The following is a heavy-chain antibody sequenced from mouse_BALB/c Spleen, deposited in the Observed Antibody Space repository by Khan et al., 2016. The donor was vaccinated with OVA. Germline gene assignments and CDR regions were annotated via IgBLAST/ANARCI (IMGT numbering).Heavy chain of an antibody. CDR2: IDPANGNT. V-gene: IGHV14-3*02. J-gene: IGHJ3*01. CDR3: ARGGYGNYEFAY. Sequence: VQLKESGAELVKPGASVKLSCTASGFNIKDTYMHWVKQRPEQGLEWIGRIDPANGNTKYDPKFQGKATITADTSSNTAYLQLSSLTSEDTAVYYCARGGYGNYEFAYWGQGTLVTVSA. CDR1: GFNIKDTY. D-gene: IGHD2-10*02.